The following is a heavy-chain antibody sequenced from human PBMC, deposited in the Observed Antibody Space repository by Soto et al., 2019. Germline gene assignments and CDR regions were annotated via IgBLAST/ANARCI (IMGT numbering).Heavy chain of an antibody. V-gene: IGHV3-30-3*01. CDR2: ISYDGSNK. J-gene: IGHJ3*02. CDR3: ARGLGPLRYFDAFDI. Sequence: GGSLRLSCAASGFTFSSYAMHWVRQAPGKGLEWVAVISYDGSNKYYADSVKGRFTISRDNSKNTLYLQMNSLRAEDTAVYYCARGLGPLRYFDAFDIWGQGTMVTVSS. CDR1: GFTFSSYA. D-gene: IGHD3-9*01.